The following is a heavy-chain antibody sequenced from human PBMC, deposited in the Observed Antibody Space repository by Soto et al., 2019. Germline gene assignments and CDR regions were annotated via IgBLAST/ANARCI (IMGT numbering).Heavy chain of an antibody. D-gene: IGHD5-12*01. CDR3: ARAEYSGNGELDY. J-gene: IGHJ4*02. Sequence: SLRLSCAASGFTFSSYGMHWVRQAPGKGLEWVSVISYDGSNIYYADSVKGRFTISRDNAKNTLYLQMNSLRAEDTAVYYCARAEYSGNGELDYWGQGTLVTVSS. V-gene: IGHV3-30*03. CDR1: GFTFSSYG. CDR2: ISYDGSNI.